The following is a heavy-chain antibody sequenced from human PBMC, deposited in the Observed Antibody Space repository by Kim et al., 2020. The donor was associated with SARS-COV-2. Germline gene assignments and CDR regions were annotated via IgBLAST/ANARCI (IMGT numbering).Heavy chain of an antibody. J-gene: IGHJ5*02. D-gene: IGHD1-1*01. CDR3: AHTTGNTADNQRPNWFDP. Sequence: SGPTLVKPTQTLTLTCTFSGFSLSTSGVGVGWIRQPPGKALEWLALIYWDDDKRYSPSLKSRLTITKDTSKNQVVLTMTNMDPVDTATYYCAHTTGNTADNQRPNWFDPWGQGTLVTVSS. CDR1: GFSLSTSGVG. CDR2: IYWDDDK. V-gene: IGHV2-5*02.